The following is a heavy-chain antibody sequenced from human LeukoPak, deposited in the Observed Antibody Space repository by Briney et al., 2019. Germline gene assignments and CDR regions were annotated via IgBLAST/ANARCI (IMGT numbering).Heavy chain of an antibody. D-gene: IGHD3-22*01. CDR2: IYYSGST. CDR3: ARRRSLYYYDSSGSPPGNYFDY. J-gene: IGHJ4*02. CDR1: GFTFSSYSMN. V-gene: IGHV4-39*01. Sequence: GSLRLSCAASGFTFSSYSMNWVRQPPGKGLEWIGSIYYSGSTYYNPSLKSRVTISVDTSKNQFSLKLSSVTAADTAVYYCARRRSLYYYDSSGSPPGNYFDYWGQGTLVTVSS.